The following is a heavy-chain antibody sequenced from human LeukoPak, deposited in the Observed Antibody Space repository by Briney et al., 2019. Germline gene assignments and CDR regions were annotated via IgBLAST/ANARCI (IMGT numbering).Heavy chain of an antibody. J-gene: IGHJ3*02. CDR3: AREVRFLEAFDI. CDR2: ISDYSGNT. D-gene: IGHD3-3*01. CDR1: GYTFANYG. V-gene: IGHV1-18*01. Sequence: ASVKVSCKASGYTFANYGLSWVRQAPGQGLEWMGWISDYSGNTNYALNLQGRVTLTTDTSTTTAYMELRSLRSDDTAVYYCAREVRFLEAFDIWGQGTMVTVSS.